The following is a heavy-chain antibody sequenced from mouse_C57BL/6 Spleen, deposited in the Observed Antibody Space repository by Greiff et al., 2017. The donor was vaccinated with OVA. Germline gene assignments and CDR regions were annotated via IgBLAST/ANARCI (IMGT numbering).Heavy chain of an antibody. CDR2: IYPGGGYT. Sequence: QVQLQQSGAELVRPGTSVKMSCKASGYTFTNYWIGWAKQRPGHGLELIRDIYPGGGYTNYNEKFKGKATLPADKSSSTAYMQFSSLTSEDSAIYDGERRITAQATGFDYWGQGTTLTVSA. J-gene: IGHJ2*01. D-gene: IGHD3-2*02. CDR3: ERRITAQATGFDY. CDR1: GYTFTNYW. V-gene: IGHV1-63*01.